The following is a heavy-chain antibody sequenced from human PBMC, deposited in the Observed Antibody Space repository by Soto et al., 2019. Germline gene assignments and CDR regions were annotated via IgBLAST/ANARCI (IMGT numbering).Heavy chain of an antibody. CDR2: INPNSGGT. J-gene: IGHJ6*03. CDR3: ARGNPDLQYYYYMDV. V-gene: IGHV1-2*04. CDR1: GYTFTGYY. Sequence: ASVKVSCKASGYTFTGYYMHWVRQAPGQGLEWMGWINPNSGGTNYAQKFQGWVTMTRDTSISTAYMELSRLRSDDTAVYYCARGNPDLQYYYYMDVWGKGTTVTVSS.